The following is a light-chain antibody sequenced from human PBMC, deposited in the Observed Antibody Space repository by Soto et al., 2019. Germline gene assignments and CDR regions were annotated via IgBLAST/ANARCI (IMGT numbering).Light chain of an antibody. CDR1: SSNVGSYKL. CDR3: CSSGGSTTYV. V-gene: IGLV2-23*02. Sequence: QSVLTQPASVSGSPGQSITISCTGTSSNVGSYKLVSWYQQHPGKAPKLMIFEVNKRPSGVSNRFSGSKSGNTASLTISGLKVEDEADYSCCSSGGSTTYVCGTGTKVTVL. J-gene: IGLJ1*01. CDR2: EVN.